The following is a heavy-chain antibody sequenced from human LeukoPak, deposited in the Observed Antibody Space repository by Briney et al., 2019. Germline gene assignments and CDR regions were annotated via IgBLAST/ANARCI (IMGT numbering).Heavy chain of an antibody. CDR2: IYYSGNT. CDR1: GDSISTSNSY. CDR3: ARVTNYYGSGSYYWSGWFDP. D-gene: IGHD3-10*01. V-gene: IGHV4-39*01. Sequence: SETVSLTCTVSGDSISTSNSYWGWIRQPPGKGLEWIGSIYYSGNTYYNASLKSRVTISVDTSKNQFSLKLSSVTAADTAVYYCARVTNYYGSGSYYWSGWFDPWGQGTLVTVSS. J-gene: IGHJ5*02.